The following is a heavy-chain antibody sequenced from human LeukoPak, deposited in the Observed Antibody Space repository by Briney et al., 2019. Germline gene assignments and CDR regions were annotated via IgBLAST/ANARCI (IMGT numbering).Heavy chain of an antibody. CDR3: ARLDYYGSGNYYNPRVDY. CDR2: INHSGST. CDR1: GGSFSGYY. V-gene: IGHV4-34*01. Sequence: PSETLSLTCAVYGGSFSGYYWSWIRQPPGKGLEWIGKINHSGSTNYNPSLKSRVTISVDTSKNQFSLKLSSVTAADTAVYYCARLDYYGSGNYYNPRVDYWGQGTLVTVSS. D-gene: IGHD3-10*01. J-gene: IGHJ4*02.